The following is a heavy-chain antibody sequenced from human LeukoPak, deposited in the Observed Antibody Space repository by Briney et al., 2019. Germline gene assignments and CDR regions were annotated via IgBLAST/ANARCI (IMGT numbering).Heavy chain of an antibody. CDR2: INHSGRP. D-gene: IGHD2-21*02. CDR1: GGSFSGYH. V-gene: IGHV4-34*01. Sequence: SETLSLTCAVYGGSFSGYHWSWLRQPPGKGLERLGEINHSGRPNYNPPLKSRVTISVDTSKGQFSLNLSSATAADSAVYYCARGRVLLAYCGGDCYHSWRQVAYFDYWGQGTLVTVSS. CDR3: ARGRVLLAYCGGDCYHSWRQVAYFDY. J-gene: IGHJ4*02.